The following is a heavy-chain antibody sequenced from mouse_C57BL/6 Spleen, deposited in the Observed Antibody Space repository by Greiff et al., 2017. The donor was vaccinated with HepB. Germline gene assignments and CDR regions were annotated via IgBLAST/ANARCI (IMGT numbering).Heavy chain of an antibody. V-gene: IGHV1-52*01. D-gene: IGHD1-1*01. Sequence: QVQLQQPGAELVRPGSSVKLSCKASGYTFTSYWMHWVKQRPIQGLEWIGNIDPSDSETHYNQKFKDKATLTVDKSSSTAYMQLSSLTSEDSAVYYCARWITTVVPYYFDYWGQGTTLTVSS. CDR1: GYTFTSYW. J-gene: IGHJ2*01. CDR2: IDPSDSET. CDR3: ARWITTVVPYYFDY.